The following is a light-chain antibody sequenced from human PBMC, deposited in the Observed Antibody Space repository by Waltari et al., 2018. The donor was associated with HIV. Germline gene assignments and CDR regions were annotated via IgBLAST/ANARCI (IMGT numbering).Light chain of an antibody. CDR2: STN. V-gene: IGLV1-44*01. CDR1: SSNIGSNS. CDR3: AKWDDTLNGVI. J-gene: IGLJ2*01. Sequence: QSVLTQPPSASGTPGQRVTISCSGGSSNIGSNSVHWYQQLPGTAPRLLLYSTNQRPSRVPDRFSGSKSGTSASLAISGLQSEDEADYYCAKWDDTLNGVIFGGGTKLTVL.